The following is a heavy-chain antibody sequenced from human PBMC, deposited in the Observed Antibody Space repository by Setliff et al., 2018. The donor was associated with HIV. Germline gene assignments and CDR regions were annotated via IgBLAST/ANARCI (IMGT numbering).Heavy chain of an antibody. V-gene: IGHV4-39*07. CDR1: GDSIGTGTHY. CDR3: ARAYDYSNYFHYYMDV. D-gene: IGHD4-4*01. CDR2: LYGHSST. Sequence: SETLSLTCNVSGDSIGTGTHYWAWIRQPPGKGLEWIGSLYGHSSTYYTKSLRGRVTVSADTSKNQFSLKLTSLTAADTAVYYCARAYDYSNYFHYYMDVWGKGTTVTVSS. J-gene: IGHJ6*03.